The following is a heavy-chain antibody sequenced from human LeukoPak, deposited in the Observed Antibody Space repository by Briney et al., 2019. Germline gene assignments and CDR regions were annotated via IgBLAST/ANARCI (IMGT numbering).Heavy chain of an antibody. CDR2: LNTNSGNT. D-gene: IGHD1-26*01. Sequence: ASVKVSCKASGYTFTNYDIKWGLRATGQGLEWMGGLNTNSGNTGYAQKFQGRVTMTRDTSISTSYMELSSLTADDTAVYYCARVTGSIDYWGQGTLVTVSS. V-gene: IGHV1-8*01. CDR1: GYTFTNYD. CDR3: ARVTGSIDY. J-gene: IGHJ4*02.